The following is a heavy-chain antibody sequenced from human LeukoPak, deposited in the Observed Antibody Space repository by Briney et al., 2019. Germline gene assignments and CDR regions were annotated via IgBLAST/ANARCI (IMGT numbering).Heavy chain of an antibody. CDR2: ISADGSYT. CDR3: ATANSGPDI. D-gene: IGHD1-1*01. J-gene: IGHJ3*02. CDR1: GFPFSSYA. V-gene: IGHV3-74*01. Sequence: GGSLRLSCAASGFPFSSYAMSWVRQAPGKGLVWVTRISADGSYTLYADSVKDRFTISRDNAKNTLYLQMNSLRAEDTAVYYCATANSGPDIWGQGTTVTVSS.